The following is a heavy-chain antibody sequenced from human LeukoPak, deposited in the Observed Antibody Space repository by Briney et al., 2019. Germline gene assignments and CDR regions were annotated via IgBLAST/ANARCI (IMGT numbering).Heavy chain of an antibody. CDR1: GFTFSSYE. CDR2: ISSSGSTI. V-gene: IGHV3-48*03. D-gene: IGHD3-22*01. Sequence: GGSLRLSCAASGFTFSSYEMNWVRQAPGKGLEWVSYISSSGSTIYYADSVKGRFTISRDNAKNSLYLQMNSLRAEDTAVYYCARDQYYYDSSGYYYDAFDIWGQGTMVTVSS. CDR3: ARDQYYYDSSGYYYDAFDI. J-gene: IGHJ3*02.